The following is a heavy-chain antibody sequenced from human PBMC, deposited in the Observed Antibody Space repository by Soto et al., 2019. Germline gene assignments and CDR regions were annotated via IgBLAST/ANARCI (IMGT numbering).Heavy chain of an antibody. CDR3: AKAESSGWYYSLDY. Sequence: EVQLVESGGGLVQPGKSLRLSCAASGFTFDDYAMHWVRQVPGKGLEWVSGLSWNSGTIDYADSVKGRFTISRDNAKNSLHLQMNSLKPEDTGFYYCAKAESSGWYYSLDYWGQGTLVTVSS. CDR1: GFTFDDYA. J-gene: IGHJ4*02. D-gene: IGHD6-19*01. CDR2: LSWNSGTI. V-gene: IGHV3-9*01.